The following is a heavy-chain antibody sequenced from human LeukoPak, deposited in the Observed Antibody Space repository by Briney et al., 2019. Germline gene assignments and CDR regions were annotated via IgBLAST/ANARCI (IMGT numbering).Heavy chain of an antibody. V-gene: IGHV1-69*13. CDR3: ARDLAAAGIGEFDS. Sequence: SVKVSCKASGGSFRDYAISWVRRAPGHGLQWLGGIVPMFGTANYAQQLQGRVTITADESTTTVYMELNSLRSEDTAVYYCARDLAAAGIGEFDSWGQGTLVTVSS. J-gene: IGHJ4*02. CDR2: IVPMFGTA. D-gene: IGHD6-13*01. CDR1: GGSFRDYA.